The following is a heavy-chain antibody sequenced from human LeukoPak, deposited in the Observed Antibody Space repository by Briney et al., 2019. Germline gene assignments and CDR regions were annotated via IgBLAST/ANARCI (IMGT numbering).Heavy chain of an antibody. CDR3: ARDWGGLIGNYKSAFDM. CDR2: ISSSGDNI. V-gene: IGHV3-48*03. D-gene: IGHD3-16*01. Sequence: PGGSLRLSCAASGFSFSRYEMNWVRQGPGKGLEWISYISSSGDNIIYADSVKGRSTITRDNAKNSLYLQMDSLRAEDTAVYYCARDWGGLIGNYKSAFDMWGQGTMVTVSS. J-gene: IGHJ3*02. CDR1: GFSFSRYE.